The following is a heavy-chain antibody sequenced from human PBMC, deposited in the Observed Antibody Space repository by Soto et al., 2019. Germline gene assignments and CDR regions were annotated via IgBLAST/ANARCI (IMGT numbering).Heavy chain of an antibody. Sequence: SDTLSQTSTVSGSTNRHCSSYCRSLRPPPGKGLEWIGSIYYSGSTYYNPSLKSRVTISVDTSKNQFSLKLSSVTAADTAVYYCARQSTVGTYYYYGMDVWGQGTTVT. V-gene: IGHV4-39*01. CDR3: ARQSTVGTYYYYGMDV. CDR1: GSTNRHCSSY. CDR2: IYYSGST. J-gene: IGHJ6*02. D-gene: IGHD4-17*01.